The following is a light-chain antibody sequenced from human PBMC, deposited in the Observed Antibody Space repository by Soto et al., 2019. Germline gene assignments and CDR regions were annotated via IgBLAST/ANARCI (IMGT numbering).Light chain of an antibody. J-gene: IGLJ1*01. CDR1: SSDVGAYNL. Sequence: QSALTQPASVSGSPEQSITISCTGTSSDVGAYNLVSWYQQHPGKAPRLIIYEGTKRPSGISHRFSGSKSDNTASLTISGLQAEDEAEYYCSSYTNINTRACVFGTGTKLTVL. V-gene: IGLV2-14*02. CDR3: SSYTNINTRACV. CDR2: EGT.